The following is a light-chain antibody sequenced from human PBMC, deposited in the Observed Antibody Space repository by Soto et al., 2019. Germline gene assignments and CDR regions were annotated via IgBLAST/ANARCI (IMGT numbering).Light chain of an antibody. Sequence: EIKMTQFPDTLSASLGDGATISCRAAQDVTTNFDWYQQKPGQAPRLLIYDISTWATGVPARFSGSGSGTEFTFSISGLQSEDFAVYFCQQYNNWPFSFGQGTRLEIK. CDR1: QDVTTN. CDR3: QQYNNWPFS. V-gene: IGKV3-15*01. J-gene: IGKJ5*01. CDR2: DIS.